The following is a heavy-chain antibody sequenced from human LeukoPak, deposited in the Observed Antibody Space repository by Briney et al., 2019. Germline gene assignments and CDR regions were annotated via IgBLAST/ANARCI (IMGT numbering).Heavy chain of an antibody. CDR2: IRSKAYGGTT. D-gene: IGHD3-3*01. Sequence: GGSLRLSCTASGFTFGDYTMSWVRQAPGKGLEWVGFIRSKAYGGTTEYAASVKGRFTISRDDSKSIAYLQMNSLKTEDTAVYYRTRATPLRFLEWLLFRNDYWGQGTLVTVSS. CDR3: TRATPLRFLEWLLFRNDY. V-gene: IGHV3-49*04. J-gene: IGHJ4*02. CDR1: GFTFGDYT.